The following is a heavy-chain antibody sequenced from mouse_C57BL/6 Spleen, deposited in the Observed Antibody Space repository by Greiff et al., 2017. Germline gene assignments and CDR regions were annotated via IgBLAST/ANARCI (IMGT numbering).Heavy chain of an antibody. CDR1: GYTFTSYT. J-gene: IGHJ4*01. D-gene: IGHD2-4*01. V-gene: IGHV1-4*01. CDR3: ARDYGGYAMDY. Sequence: VQLQESGAELARPGASVKMSCKASGYTFTSYTMHWVKQRPGQGLEWIGYINPSSGYTKYNQKFKDKATLTADKSSSTAYMQLSSLTSEDSAVYYCARDYGGYAMDYWGQGTSVTVSS. CDR2: INPSSGYT.